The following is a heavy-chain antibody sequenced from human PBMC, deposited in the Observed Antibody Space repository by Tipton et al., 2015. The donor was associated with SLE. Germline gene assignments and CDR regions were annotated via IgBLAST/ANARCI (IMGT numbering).Heavy chain of an antibody. Sequence: QSGPEVKKPGASVKVSCKASGYTFTSYDINWVRPATGQGLEWMGWMNPNSGNTGYAQKFQGRVTMTRNTSISTAYMELSSLRSEDTAVYYCARYDFWSGYPTDYWGQGTLVTVSS. CDR1: GYTFTSYD. V-gene: IGHV1-8*01. J-gene: IGHJ4*02. CDR3: ARYDFWSGYPTDY. D-gene: IGHD3-3*01. CDR2: MNPNSGNT.